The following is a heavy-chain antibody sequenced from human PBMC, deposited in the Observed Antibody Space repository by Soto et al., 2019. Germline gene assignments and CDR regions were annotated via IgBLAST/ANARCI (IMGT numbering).Heavy chain of an antibody. J-gene: IGHJ4*02. CDR1: GGTFSSYA. D-gene: IGHD5-18*01. CDR3: ARGQKGGYSWEYCFDC. Sequence: QVQLVQSGAEVKKPGSSVKVSCKASGGTFSSYAISWVRQAPGQGLEWMGGIIPIFGTANYARKFQGRVTITADESTSTAYMELRSLRSEDTAVYYCARGQKGGYSWEYCFDCWGQGTLVTVSS. V-gene: IGHV1-69*01. CDR2: IIPIFGTA.